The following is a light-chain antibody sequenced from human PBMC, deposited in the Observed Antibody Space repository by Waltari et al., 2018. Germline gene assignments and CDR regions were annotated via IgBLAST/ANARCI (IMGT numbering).Light chain of an antibody. Sequence: QSVLTQPPSASGTPGQRVTISGSGSASTIGGNLVNWSQQFPGKAPKLLIYRSDLRPSGVPDRFSGSKSGTSASLAISGLQSEDEADYFCASWDDSLNGHWVFGGGTKVTVL. CDR2: RSD. J-gene: IGLJ3*02. CDR1: ASTIGGNL. CDR3: ASWDDSLNGHWV. V-gene: IGLV1-44*01.